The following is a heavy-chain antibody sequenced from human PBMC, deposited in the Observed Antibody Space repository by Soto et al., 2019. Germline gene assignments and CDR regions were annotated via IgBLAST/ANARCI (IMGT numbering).Heavy chain of an antibody. D-gene: IGHD3-22*01. J-gene: IGHJ4*02. V-gene: IGHV3-23*01. CDR3: AKVCYQSLTVVEGFDY. CDR1: GFTYSSYA. Sequence: GRPRRLSRAASGFTYSSYAMSWQRQDPGRGLEWISGISRRGDRTYYAGSVKGRFTISRGNSRNTLYLEMNRLRGEDTAAYYCAKVCYQSLTVVEGFDYWGQGTLVTVSS. CDR2: ISRRGDRT.